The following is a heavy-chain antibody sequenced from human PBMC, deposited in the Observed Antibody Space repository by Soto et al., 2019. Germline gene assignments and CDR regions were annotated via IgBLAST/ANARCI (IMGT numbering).Heavy chain of an antibody. CDR3: ARPPFPGCINGVCYPCDH. CDR2: INASGGST. Sequence: QVQLVQSGAEVKKPGASVKVSCKASGYTFTHYYIHWVRQAPGQWLEWMGMINASGGSTDYAQKSQGRVTMTTDTYTTTVYMELSSLRSDETAVYYCARPPFPGCINGVCYPCDHWGQGTLGTVSS. J-gene: IGHJ4*02. CDR1: GYTFTHYY. D-gene: IGHD2-8*01. V-gene: IGHV1-46*01.